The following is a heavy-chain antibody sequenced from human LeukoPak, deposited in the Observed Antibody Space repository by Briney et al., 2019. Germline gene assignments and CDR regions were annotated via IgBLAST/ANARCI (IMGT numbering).Heavy chain of an antibody. V-gene: IGHV4-38-2*01. CDR2: IYHSGST. D-gene: IGHD3-22*01. J-gene: IGHJ3*02. CDR3: ARPHYYDSSGPWDAFDI. Sequence: PSETLSLTCAVSGYSISSGYYWGWIRQPPGKGLEWIGSIYHSGSTYYTPSLKSRVTISVDTSKNQFSLKLSSVTAADTAVYYCARPHYYDSSGPWDAFDIWGQGTMVTVSS. CDR1: GYSISSGYY.